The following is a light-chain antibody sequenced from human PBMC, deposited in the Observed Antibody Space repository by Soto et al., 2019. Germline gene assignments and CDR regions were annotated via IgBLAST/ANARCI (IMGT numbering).Light chain of an antibody. CDR2: GNN. CDR1: SSNIGTNY. J-gene: IGLJ3*02. CDR3: ASWDDSLSGVV. Sequence: QSVLTQPPSASGTPGQTVTISSSGSSSNIGTNYVSWYQQLPGTATRLLIYGNNQRPSGVPDRFSGSRSGTAASLAISGLRSEDEADYYCASWDDSLSGVVFGGGTKVTVL. V-gene: IGLV1-47*01.